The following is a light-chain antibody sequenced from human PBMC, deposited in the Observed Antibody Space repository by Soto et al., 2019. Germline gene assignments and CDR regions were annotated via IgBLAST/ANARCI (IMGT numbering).Light chain of an antibody. CDR1: SSNIGSNT. V-gene: IGLV1-44*01. Sequence: QSVLPQPPSASGTPGQRVTISCSGSSSNIGSNTVNWYQQLPGTAPKLLIYSNNQRPSGVPDRFSGSKSGTSASLVNRGLQSEDEDDYYCAACDDSMNGNVFGGGTKVTVL. CDR2: SNN. CDR3: AACDDSMNGNV. J-gene: IGLJ2*01.